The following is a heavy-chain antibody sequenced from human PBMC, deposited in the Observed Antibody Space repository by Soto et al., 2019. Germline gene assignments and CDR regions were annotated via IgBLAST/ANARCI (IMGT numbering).Heavy chain of an antibody. CDR2: IYYSGST. CDR3: ARGGRGRTNWARFDY. J-gene: IGHJ4*02. D-gene: IGHD2-2*01. CDR1: GGSISSYY. Sequence: SETLSLTCTVSGGSISSYYWSWIRQPPGKGLEWIGYIYYSGSTNYNPSLKSRVTISVDTSKNQFSLKLSYVTAADTAVYYCARGGRGRTNWARFDYWGQGTMMTV. V-gene: IGHV4-59*01.